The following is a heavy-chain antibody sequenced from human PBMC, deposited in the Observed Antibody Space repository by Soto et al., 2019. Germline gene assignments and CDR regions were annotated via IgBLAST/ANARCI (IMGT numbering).Heavy chain of an antibody. Sequence: SEARSHPWTGSGGMTRTDSRILFRLPLGKGMEWIGYIYYSGSTNYNPSLKSRVTISVDTSKNQFSLKLSSVTAADTAVYYCACFWHVDLRDQFSFWGQRTPVPVS. V-gene: IGHV4-59*08. CDR2: IYYSGST. J-gene: IGHJ1*01. D-gene: IGHD3-10*02. CDR1: GGMTRTDS. CDR3: ACFWHVDLRDQFSF.